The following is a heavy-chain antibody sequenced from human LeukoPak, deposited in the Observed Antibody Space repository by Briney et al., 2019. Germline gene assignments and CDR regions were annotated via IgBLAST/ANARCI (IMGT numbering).Heavy chain of an antibody. CDR2: IYTSGST. J-gene: IGHJ6*03. CDR3: ARGLFGVVRTYYYMDV. V-gene: IGHV4-61*02. Sequence: SQTLSLTCTVSGGSISSGSYYWSWIRQPAGKGLEWIGRIYTSGSTNYNPSLKSRVTISVDTSKNQFSLKLSSVTAADTAVYYCARGLFGVVRTYYYMDVWGKGTTVTVSS. CDR1: GGSISSGSYY. D-gene: IGHD3-3*01.